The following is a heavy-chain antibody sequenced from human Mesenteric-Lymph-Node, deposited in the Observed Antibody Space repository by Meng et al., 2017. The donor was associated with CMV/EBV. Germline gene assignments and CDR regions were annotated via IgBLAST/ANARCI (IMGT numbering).Heavy chain of an antibody. D-gene: IGHD2-2*01. CDR1: GYTFTSYY. CDR2: INPSGGST. J-gene: IGHJ3*02. CDR3: ARDSSTSRMPGSDSFDI. V-gene: IGHV1-46*01. Sequence: ASVKVSCKASGYTFTSYYMHWVRQAPGQGLEWMGIINPSGGSTSYAQKFQGRVTMTRDTSTSTVYMELSSLRSDDTAVYYCARDSSTSRMPGSDSFDIWGQGTMVTVSS.